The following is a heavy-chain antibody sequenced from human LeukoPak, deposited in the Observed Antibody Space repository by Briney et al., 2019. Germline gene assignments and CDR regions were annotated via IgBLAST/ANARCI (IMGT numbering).Heavy chain of an antibody. V-gene: IGHV2-5*02. D-gene: IGHD6-25*01. CDR3: AHSTTAARCALQH. CDR2: IYWDYDK. Sequence: SGPTLVNPTRTRTLTCTFYGFSRRTRGVGVGWIRQPPGKALEWLALIYWDYDKRYSPSLTSRLTITKDSSKNQVVLTMTQMDPVDTATYYCAHSTTAARCALQHWGQGTLVTASS. CDR1: GFSRRTRGVG. J-gene: IGHJ1*01.